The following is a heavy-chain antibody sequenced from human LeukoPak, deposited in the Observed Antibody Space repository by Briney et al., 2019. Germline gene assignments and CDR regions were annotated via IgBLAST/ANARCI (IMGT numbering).Heavy chain of an antibody. D-gene: IGHD3-3*01. CDR2: ISSGGTM. J-gene: IGHJ4*02. Sequence: GGSLRLSCAASGFTFSDYYMSWIRQAPGKGLEWVSYISSGGTMYYADSVKGRFTISRDNAKNSLYLQMNSLRAEDTAVYYCASNYDFWSGYFLHSSFDYWGQGTLVTVSS. V-gene: IGHV3-11*01. CDR3: ASNYDFWSGYFLHSSFDY. CDR1: GFTFSDYY.